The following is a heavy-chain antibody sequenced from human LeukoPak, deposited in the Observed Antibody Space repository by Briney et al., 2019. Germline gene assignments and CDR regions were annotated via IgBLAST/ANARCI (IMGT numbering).Heavy chain of an antibody. CDR1: GFTFSSYW. V-gene: IGHV3-74*01. CDR3: ASCTVGATAFDY. Sequence: PGGSLRLSCAASGFTFSSYWMHWVRQAPGKGLVWVSRINSDGSRTSYADSVKGRFTISRDNAKNTLYLQMNSLRAEDTAVYYCASCTVGATAFDYWGQGTLVTVSS. CDR2: INSDGSRT. D-gene: IGHD1-26*01. J-gene: IGHJ4*02.